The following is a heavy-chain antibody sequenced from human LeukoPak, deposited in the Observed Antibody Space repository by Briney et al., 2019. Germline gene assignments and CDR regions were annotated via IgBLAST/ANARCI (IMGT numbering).Heavy chain of an antibody. J-gene: IGHJ4*02. V-gene: IGHV3-21*01. Sequence: GGSLRLSCAASGFTFSSYSMNWVRQAPGKGLEWVSSISSSSSYIYYADSVKGRFTISRDNAKNSLYLQMNSLRAEDTAVYYCARDMDYYDSSGYYPFFDYWGQGTLVTVSS. CDR3: ARDMDYYDSSGYYPFFDY. CDR2: ISSSSSYI. CDR1: GFTFSSYS. D-gene: IGHD3-22*01.